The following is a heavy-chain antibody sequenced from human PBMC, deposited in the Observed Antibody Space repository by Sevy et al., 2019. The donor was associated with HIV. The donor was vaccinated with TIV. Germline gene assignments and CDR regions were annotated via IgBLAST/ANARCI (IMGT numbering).Heavy chain of an antibody. CDR2: ISATGGGT. J-gene: IGHJ3*01. CDR3: AKALNPALESMIEVIFRTLKGFDV. CDR1: GFTFNTHA. Sequence: GGSLRLSCAASGFTFNTHAMNWVRQAPGKGLEWVSGISATGGGTYYTDSVKGRFTVSRENSRNTLYLQMNSLRADDTAIYYCAKALNPALESMIEVIFRTLKGFDVWGQGTMVTVSS. V-gene: IGHV3-23*01. D-gene: IGHD3-22*01.